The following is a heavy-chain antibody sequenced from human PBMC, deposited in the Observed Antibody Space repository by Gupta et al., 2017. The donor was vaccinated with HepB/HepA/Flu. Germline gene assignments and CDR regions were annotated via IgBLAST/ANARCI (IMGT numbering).Heavy chain of an antibody. CDR3: ARDQMVYAKLHYGMDV. CDR1: GFTFRSYE. J-gene: IGHJ6*02. CDR2: ISSSGSTI. V-gene: IGHV3-48*03. D-gene: IGHD2-8*01. Sequence: EVQLVESGGGLVQPGGSLRLSCAASGFTFRSYEMNWVRQAPGKGLEWVSYISSSGSTIYYADSVKGRFTISRDNAKNSLYLQMNSLRAEDTAVYYCARDQMVYAKLHYGMDVWGQGTTVTVSS.